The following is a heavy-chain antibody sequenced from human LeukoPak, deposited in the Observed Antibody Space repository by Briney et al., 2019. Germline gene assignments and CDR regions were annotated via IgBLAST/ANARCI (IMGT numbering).Heavy chain of an antibody. CDR3: AKAGGDCTSSSCYSDWFNP. CDR1: GFTFSSYW. V-gene: IGHV3-7*01. D-gene: IGHD2-2*02. Sequence: QPGGSLRLSCAASGFTFSSYWMSWVRQAPGKGLEWVANIKQDGSEKYYVDSVKGRFTISRDNAKNSLYLQMNSLRAEDTAVYYCAKAGGDCTSSSCYSDWFNPWGQGTLVTVSS. J-gene: IGHJ5*02. CDR2: IKQDGSEK.